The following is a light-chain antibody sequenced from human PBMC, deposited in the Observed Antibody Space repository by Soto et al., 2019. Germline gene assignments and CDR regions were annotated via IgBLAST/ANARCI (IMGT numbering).Light chain of an antibody. J-gene: IGLJ7*01. CDR2: EVT. CDR1: SSDFGGYNS. Sequence: QSVLTQPASVSASPGQSITISCTGTSSDFGGYNSVSWYQQHPGRVPELVIYEVTNRPSGVSTRFSGSKSGNTASLTISGLQAEDEADYYCSSYTELTTRVFGAGTQLTVL. V-gene: IGLV2-14*01. CDR3: SSYTELTTRV.